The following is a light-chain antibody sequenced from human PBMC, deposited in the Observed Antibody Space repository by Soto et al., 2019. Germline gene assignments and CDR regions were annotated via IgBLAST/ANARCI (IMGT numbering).Light chain of an antibody. Sequence: EIVMTQSPATLSVSPGERATLSCRASQSVSNNLAWYRQKPGQAPRLLMDGASTLATGIPARFSGSGSGTEFTLTISSLQSEDFAVYCSQQYNSWPRSFGQGTKVEIK. CDR1: QSVSNN. V-gene: IGKV3-15*01. CDR3: QQYNSWPRS. CDR2: GAS. J-gene: IGKJ1*01.